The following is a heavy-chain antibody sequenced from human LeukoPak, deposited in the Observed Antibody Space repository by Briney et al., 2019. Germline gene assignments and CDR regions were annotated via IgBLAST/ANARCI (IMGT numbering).Heavy chain of an antibody. CDR3: AKERVRSSDCRSFDY. Sequence: PGGSLRLSCAASGFTFSSYGMHWVRQAPGKGLEWVAFIRYDGSSKYYADSVKGRFTISRDNSKNTLYLQMNSLTAEDTAVYYCAKERVRSSDCRSFDYWGQGTLVTVSS. CDR1: GFTFSSYG. V-gene: IGHV3-30*02. J-gene: IGHJ4*02. D-gene: IGHD6-19*01. CDR2: IRYDGSSK.